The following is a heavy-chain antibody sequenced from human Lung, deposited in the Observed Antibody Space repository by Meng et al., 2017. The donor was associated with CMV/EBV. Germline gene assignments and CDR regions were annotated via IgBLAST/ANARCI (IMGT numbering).Heavy chain of an antibody. CDR1: GFTFADYA. Sequence: GESLKISCTTSGFTFADYAVHWVRQAPGKGLEWVGFIRTKGYGATTDYAASVKGRFTISRDDSQSVAYLQMNSLKTEDTAVYYCTGNIVIMVGAFDSWGQGTXVTVSS. D-gene: IGHD2-8*01. CDR3: TGNIVIMVGAFDS. J-gene: IGHJ4*02. V-gene: IGHV3-49*04. CDR2: IRTKGYGATT.